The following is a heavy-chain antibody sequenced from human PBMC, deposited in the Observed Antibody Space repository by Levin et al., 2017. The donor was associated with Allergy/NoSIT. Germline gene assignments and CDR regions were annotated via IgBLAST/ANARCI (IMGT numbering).Heavy chain of an antibody. V-gene: IGHV3-30*03. CDR2: ITSDGSHK. D-gene: IGHD1-14*01. Sequence: GGSLRLSCRASGFAFSNYGVHWVRQAPDKGLEWVAIITSDGSHKYYGDSVKGRFTISRDNSRNTLYLQMNNLRVDDTAVYFCAALVSFDFWGLGTLVTVST. J-gene: IGHJ4*02. CDR3: AALVSFDF. CDR1: GFAFSNYG.